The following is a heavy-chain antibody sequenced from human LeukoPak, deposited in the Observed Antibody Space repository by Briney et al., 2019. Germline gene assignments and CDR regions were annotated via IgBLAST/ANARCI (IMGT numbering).Heavy chain of an antibody. CDR3: VRVLGLISPNGDYFDY. D-gene: IGHD2-8*01. J-gene: IGHJ4*02. V-gene: IGHV3-48*03. Sequence: HSGGSLRLSCTASGFTLSTYEMNWVRQAPGKGLEWVSKVSSSRSTMYYADSVKGRFTISRDNANNSLYLQMNSLRAEDTAVYYCVRVLGLISPNGDYFDYWGQGTLVTVSS. CDR1: GFTLSTYE. CDR2: VSSSRSTM.